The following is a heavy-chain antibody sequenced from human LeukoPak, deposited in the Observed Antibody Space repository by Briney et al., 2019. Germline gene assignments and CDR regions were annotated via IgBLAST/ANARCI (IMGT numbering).Heavy chain of an antibody. J-gene: IGHJ4*02. CDR2: IYSDGST. CDR1: GLTGSRNY. D-gene: IGHD6-19*01. V-gene: IGHV3-53*01. CDR3: ARDDIAVAGTDY. Sequence: GGSLRLSCAASGLTGSRNYMSWVRQAPGEGLEWVSVIYSDGSTYYADSVKGRFTISRENSKNTLYLQMNSLRVEDTAVYYCARDDIAVAGTDYWGQGTRVSVSS.